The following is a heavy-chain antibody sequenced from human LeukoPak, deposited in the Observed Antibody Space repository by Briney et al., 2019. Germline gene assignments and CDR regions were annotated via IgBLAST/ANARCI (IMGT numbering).Heavy chain of an antibody. CDR1: GYTFTYYV. Sequence: ASVKVSCKTSGYTFTYYVIGWVRQAPGQGLEWMGWINAYNGNTNDAQKFQGRVTMTTDTSTSTAYMELRSLRSDDTAVYYCARGEKPYDYWGQGTLVSVSS. V-gene: IGHV1-18*01. CDR3: ARGEKPYDY. CDR2: INAYNGNT. D-gene: IGHD1-26*01. J-gene: IGHJ4*02.